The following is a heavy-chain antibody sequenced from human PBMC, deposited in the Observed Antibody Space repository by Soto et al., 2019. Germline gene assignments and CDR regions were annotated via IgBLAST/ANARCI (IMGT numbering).Heavy chain of an antibody. D-gene: IGHD3-3*01. J-gene: IGHJ5*02. V-gene: IGHV2-5*02. CDR2: IYWDDDK. Sequence: SGPTLVNPTQTLTLTCTFSGFSLSTSGGGVGWIRQPPGKALEWLALIYWDDDKRYSPSLKSRLTITKDTSKNQVVLTMTNMDPVDTATYYCAHSNGHYDFWSGYQYNWFDPWGQGTLVTVSS. CDR3: AHSNGHYDFWSGYQYNWFDP. CDR1: GFSLSTSGGG.